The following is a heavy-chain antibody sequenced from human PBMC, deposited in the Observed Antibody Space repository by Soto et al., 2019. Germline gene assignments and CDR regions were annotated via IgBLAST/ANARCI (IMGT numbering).Heavy chain of an antibody. V-gene: IGHV4-31*03. CDR3: ARGVVAATRALDY. J-gene: IGHJ4*02. D-gene: IGHD2-15*01. CDR2: IYYSGST. Sequence: SETLSLTCTVSGGSISSGGYYWSWIRQHPGKGLEWIGYIYYSGSTYYNPSLKSRVTISVGTSKNQFSLKLSSVTAADTAVYYCARGVVAATRALDYWGQGTLVTVSS. CDR1: GGSISSGGYY.